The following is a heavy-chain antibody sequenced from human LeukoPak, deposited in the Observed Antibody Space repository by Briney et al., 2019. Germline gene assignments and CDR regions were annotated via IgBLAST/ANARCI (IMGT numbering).Heavy chain of an antibody. V-gene: IGHV2-70*04. J-gene: IGHJ4*02. CDR2: IDWDDDK. D-gene: IGHD6-6*01. Sequence: SGPALVKPTPTLTLTCTFSGFSLSTSGMRVSWIRQPPGKALEWLARIDWDDDKFYSTSLKTRLTIFKDTSKNQVVLTMTNMDPVDTATYYCARTPSSSSYFDYWGQGTQVTVSS. CDR3: ARTPSSSSYFDY. CDR1: GFSLSTSGMR.